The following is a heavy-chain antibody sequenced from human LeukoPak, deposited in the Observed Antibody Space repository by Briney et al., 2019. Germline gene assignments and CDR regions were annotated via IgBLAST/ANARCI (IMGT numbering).Heavy chain of an antibody. V-gene: IGHV4-31*03. CDR3: AREGGAVTTWLDY. Sequence: SQTLSLTCTVSGGSISSGGYYWSWIRQHPGKGLEWIGYIHYSGSTYYNPSLKSRVTISVDTSKNQFSLKLSSVTAADTAVYYCAREGGAVTTWLDYWGQGTLVTVSS. CDR2: IHYSGST. CDR1: GGSISSGGYY. D-gene: IGHD4-17*01. J-gene: IGHJ4*02.